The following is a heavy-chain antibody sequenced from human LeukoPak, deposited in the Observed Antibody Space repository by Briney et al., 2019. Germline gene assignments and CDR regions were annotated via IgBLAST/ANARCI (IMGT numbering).Heavy chain of an antibody. CDR2: ISYDGSNK. D-gene: IGHD6-13*01. CDR1: GFTFSSYA. CDR3: ARVEAAAGDPDDY. J-gene: IGHJ4*02. Sequence: PGGSLRLSCAASGFTFSSYAMHWVRQAPGKGLEWVAVISYDGSNKYCADSVKGRFTISRDNSKNTLYLQMNSLRAEDTAVYYCARVEAAAGDPDDYWGQGTLVTVSS. V-gene: IGHV3-30*04.